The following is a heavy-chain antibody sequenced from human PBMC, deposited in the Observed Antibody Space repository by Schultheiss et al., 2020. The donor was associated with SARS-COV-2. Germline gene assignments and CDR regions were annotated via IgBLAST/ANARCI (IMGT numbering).Heavy chain of an antibody. CDR2: FDPEDGET. J-gene: IGHJ4*02. D-gene: IGHD2-2*01. Sequence: ASVKVSCKVSGYTLTELSMHWVRQAPGKGLEWMGGFDPEDGETIYAQKFQGRVTMTEDTSTSTVYMELSSLRAEDTAVYYCAKWSDIVVVPAAIGGGSPFDYWGQGTLVTVSS. CDR3: AKWSDIVVVPAAIGGGSPFDY. CDR1: GYTLTELS. V-gene: IGHV1-24*01.